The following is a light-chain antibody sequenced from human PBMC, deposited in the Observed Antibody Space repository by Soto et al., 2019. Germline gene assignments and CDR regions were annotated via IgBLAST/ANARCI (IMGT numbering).Light chain of an antibody. CDR2: ASS. V-gene: IGLV2-14*01. Sequence: QSVLTQPASVSGSPGQSITISCTGTSSDVGSYNYVSWYQQHPGKAPRLMIYASSNRPSGVSHRFSGSRSGNTASLTISGLQPEDEADYFCSSYTSGSTLYVFGSGTKV. CDR3: SSYTSGSTLYV. CDR1: SSDVGSYNY. J-gene: IGLJ1*01.